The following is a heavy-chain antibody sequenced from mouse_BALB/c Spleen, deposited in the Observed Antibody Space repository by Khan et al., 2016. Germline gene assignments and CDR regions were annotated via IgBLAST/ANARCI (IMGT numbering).Heavy chain of an antibody. CDR1: DFSLTSYG. CDR3: ARIGYFDV. Sequence: QVQLKESGPGLVQPSQSLSITCTVSDFSLTSYGVHWVRQSPGKGLEWLGVIWSGGSTDYNAAFISRLSISKDNSKSQVFFKMNSLQANDTAIYYCARIGYFDVWGAGTTVTVSS. J-gene: IGHJ1*01. V-gene: IGHV2-2*02. CDR2: IWSGGST.